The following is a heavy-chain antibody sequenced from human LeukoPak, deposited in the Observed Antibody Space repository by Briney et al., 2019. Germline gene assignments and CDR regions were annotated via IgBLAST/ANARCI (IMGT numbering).Heavy chain of an antibody. Sequence: PSETLSLTCAVYGGSFSGYYWSWIRQPPGKGLEWIGEINHSGSTNYNPSLKSRVTISVDTSKNQFSLKLSSVTAADTAVYYCARCPGYCSGGSCYHVGFGYWGQGTLVTVSS. J-gene: IGHJ4*02. D-gene: IGHD2-15*01. CDR1: GGSFSGYY. V-gene: IGHV4-34*01. CDR2: INHSGST. CDR3: ARCPGYCSGGSCYHVGFGY.